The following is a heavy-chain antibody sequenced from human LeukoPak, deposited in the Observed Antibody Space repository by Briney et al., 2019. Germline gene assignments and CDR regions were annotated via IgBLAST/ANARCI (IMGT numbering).Heavy chain of an antibody. CDR1: GFTFSDYY. CDR3: ARAPRTYDYVWGSYRPLHLDY. Sequence: GGSLRLSCAASGFTFSDYYMSWIRQAPGKGLEWVSYISSSGSTIYYADSVKGRFTISRDNAKNSLYLQMNSLRAEDTAVYYCARAPRTYDYVWGSYRPLHLDYWGQGTLATVSS. J-gene: IGHJ4*02. V-gene: IGHV3-11*01. CDR2: ISSSGSTI. D-gene: IGHD3-16*02.